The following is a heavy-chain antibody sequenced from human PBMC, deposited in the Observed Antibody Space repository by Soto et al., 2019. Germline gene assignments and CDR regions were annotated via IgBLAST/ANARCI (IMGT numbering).Heavy chain of an antibody. J-gene: IGHJ4*02. CDR2: MSSIGGDI. V-gene: IGHV3-23*01. CDR3: ARDWPFDY. D-gene: IGHD2-21*01. Sequence: PGGSLRLSCAASGFTFGTYPMSWVRQAPGKGLEWVSGMSSIGGDIYNADSVKGRFTISRDNSKNTLYLQMNSLRVEDTAVYYCARDWPFDYWGQGALVTVSS. CDR1: GFTFGTYP.